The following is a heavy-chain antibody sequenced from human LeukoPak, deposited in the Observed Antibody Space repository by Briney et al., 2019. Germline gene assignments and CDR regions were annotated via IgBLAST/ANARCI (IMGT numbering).Heavy chain of an antibody. CDR3: ARGSCCGGVANWFDP. V-gene: IGHV4-38-2*01. J-gene: IGHJ5*02. D-gene: IGHD2-21*01. Sequence: SETLSLTCAVSGYSISSGYYWGWIRQPPGKGLEWIGSIYHSGSTYYNPSLKSRVTISVDTSKNQFSLKLSSVTAADTAVYYRARGSCCGGVANWFDPWGQGTLVTVSS. CDR2: IYHSGST. CDR1: GYSISSGYY.